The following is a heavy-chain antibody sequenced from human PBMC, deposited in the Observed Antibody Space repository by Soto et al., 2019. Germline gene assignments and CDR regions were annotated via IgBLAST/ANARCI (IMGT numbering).Heavy chain of an antibody. CDR1: GSSISSGDYY. J-gene: IGHJ6*02. CDR3: ARRAGDYGPYGMDV. V-gene: IGHV4-30-4*01. CDR2: IDYSGST. Sequence: QVQLQESGPGLVKPSQTLSLTCTVSGSSISSGDYYWSWIRQPPGKGLEWIGYIDYSGSTYYNPSLKSRLTLSIDTSKNQFSVKVNSVTAADTAVYYCARRAGDYGPYGMDVWGQGTTVTVSS. D-gene: IGHD3-9*01.